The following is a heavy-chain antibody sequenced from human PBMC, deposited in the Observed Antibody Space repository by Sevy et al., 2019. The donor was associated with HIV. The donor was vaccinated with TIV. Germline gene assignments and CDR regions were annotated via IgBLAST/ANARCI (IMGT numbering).Heavy chain of an antibody. J-gene: IGHJ4*02. V-gene: IGHV3-53*01. D-gene: IGHD3-16*01. CDR2: IYSGGST. Sequence: GGCLRLSCAASGFTFSNSDMNWVHQAPGKGLEWVSVIYSGGSTYYADSVKGRFTISRDNSKNTLYLQMNSLRAEDTAVYYCAGGGSHDYFDYWGQGTLVTVSS. CDR1: GFTFSNSD. CDR3: AGGGSHDYFDY.